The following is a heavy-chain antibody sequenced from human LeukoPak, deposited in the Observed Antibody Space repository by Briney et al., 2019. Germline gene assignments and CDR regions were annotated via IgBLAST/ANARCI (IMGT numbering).Heavy chain of an antibody. Sequence: SQTLSLTCTVSGDSISSGDYYWGWIRRPPGKGLEWIEYIYCSGRTNYNPSLQSQLRISLVSSNNQFSLKLSSVTAADTAVYYCARDSGNYPRRFDYWGQGTLVTVSS. J-gene: IGHJ4*02. D-gene: IGHD6-19*01. CDR1: GDSISSGDYY. CDR2: IYCSGRT. V-gene: IGHV4-30-4*01. CDR3: ARDSGNYPRRFDY.